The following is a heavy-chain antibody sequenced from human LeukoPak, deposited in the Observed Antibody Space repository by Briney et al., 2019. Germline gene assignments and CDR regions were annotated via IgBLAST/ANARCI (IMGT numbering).Heavy chain of an antibody. CDR1: GFTFNRYG. V-gene: IGHV3-30*03. D-gene: IGHD5-18*01. J-gene: IGHJ4*02. CDR2: ISYDGSNK. Sequence: GGSLRLSCAASGFTFNRYGMHWVRQAPGKGLEWVAVISYDGSNKYYADSVKGRFTISRDNSKNTLYLQMNSLRAEDTAVYYCARDPDDSYGLDFDYWGQGTLVTVSS. CDR3: ARDPDDSYGLDFDY.